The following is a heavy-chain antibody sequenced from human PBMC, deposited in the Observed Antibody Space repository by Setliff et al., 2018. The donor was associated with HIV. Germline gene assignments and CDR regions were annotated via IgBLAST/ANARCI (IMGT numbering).Heavy chain of an antibody. CDR2: IYYSGST. V-gene: IGHV4-59*08. D-gene: IGHD2-21*02. J-gene: IGHJ3*02. Sequence: SETLSLTCAVYGGSFSGYYWSWIRQPPGKGLEWIGYIYYSGSTNYNPSLKSRVTISIDTSKNQFSLNLNSVTAADTAVYYCARGQGCGGGCHYAFEMWGQGTMVTVSS. CDR3: ARGQGCGGGCHYAFEM. CDR1: GGSFSGYY.